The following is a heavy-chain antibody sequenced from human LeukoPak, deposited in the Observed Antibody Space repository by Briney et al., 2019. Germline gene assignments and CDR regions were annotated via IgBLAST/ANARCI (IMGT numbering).Heavy chain of an antibody. J-gene: IGHJ4*02. V-gene: IGHV3-30*18. CDR1: GFTFSSYG. CDR2: ISYDGSNK. Sequence: GGSLRLSCAASGFTFSSYGMHWVRQAPGKGLEWVAVISYDGSNKYYADSVKGRFTISRDNSKNTLYLQMNSLRAEDTAVYYCAKDNDYGDYGGPYFDYWGQGTLVTVSS. CDR3: AKDNDYGDYGGPYFDY. D-gene: IGHD4-17*01.